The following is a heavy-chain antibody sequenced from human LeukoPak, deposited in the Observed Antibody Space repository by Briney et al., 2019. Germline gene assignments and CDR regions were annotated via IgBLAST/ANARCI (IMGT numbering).Heavy chain of an antibody. J-gene: IGHJ4*02. Sequence: GSLRLSCAASGFSFSTHAMSWVRQAPGKGLEWVSVIYSGGSTYYADSVKGRFTISSDNSKTTLYLQMNTLRAEDTAVYYCASGYLPFDYWGQGTLVTVSS. CDR3: ASGYLPFDY. V-gene: IGHV3-53*01. D-gene: IGHD5-18*01. CDR1: GFSFSTHA. CDR2: IYSGGST.